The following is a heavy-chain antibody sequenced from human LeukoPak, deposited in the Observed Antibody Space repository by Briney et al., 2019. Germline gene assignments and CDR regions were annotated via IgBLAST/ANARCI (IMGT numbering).Heavy chain of an antibody. CDR3: ARGVIAAGGNDFDY. Sequence: PSETLSLTCTVSGYSISSGYYWGWIRQPPGKGLEWIGSVYHSGDTYYNPSLKSRVTMSVDTSKNQFSLKLTSLTAADTAVYYCARGVIAAGGNDFDYWGQGTLVTVSS. J-gene: IGHJ4*02. D-gene: IGHD6-13*01. CDR2: VYHSGDT. V-gene: IGHV4-38-2*02. CDR1: GYSISSGYY.